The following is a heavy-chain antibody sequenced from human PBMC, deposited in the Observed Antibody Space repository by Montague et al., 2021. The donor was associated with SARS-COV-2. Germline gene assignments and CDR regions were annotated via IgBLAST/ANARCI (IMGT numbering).Heavy chain of an antibody. J-gene: IGHJ6*02. CDR2: IRHGGCT. V-gene: IGHV4-34*01. CDR1: GGSLGSY. CDR3: ASHCGGGRCYFGMDV. Sequence: SETLSLTCDVYGGSLGSYWSGIGQPPGRGLEWVGKIRHGGCTNYNPSLKSRVTISVDTSKNQVYLKLSSVTAADTAVYYCASHCGGGRCYFGMDVWGQGTTVTVSS. D-gene: IGHD2-15*01.